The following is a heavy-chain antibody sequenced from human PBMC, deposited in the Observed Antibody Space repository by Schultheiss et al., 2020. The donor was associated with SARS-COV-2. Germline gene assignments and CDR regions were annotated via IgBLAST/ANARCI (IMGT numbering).Heavy chain of an antibody. CDR3: ARVLDYYDSSGYYSVLAYYFDY. Sequence: GGSLRLSCKASGYTFTGYYMHWVRQAPGQGLEWMGWINPNSGGTNYAQKFQGRVTMTRDTSISTAYMELSRLRSDDTAVYYCARVLDYYDSSGYYSVLAYYFDYWGQGTLVTVSS. CDR2: INPNSGGT. CDR1: GYTFTGYY. D-gene: IGHD3-22*01. J-gene: IGHJ4*02. V-gene: IGHV1-2*02.